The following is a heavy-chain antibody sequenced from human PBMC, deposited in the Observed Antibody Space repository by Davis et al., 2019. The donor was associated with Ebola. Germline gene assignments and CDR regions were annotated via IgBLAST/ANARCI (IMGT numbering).Heavy chain of an antibody. Sequence: GSLRLSCTVSGGSISSYYWSWIRQPPGKGLEWIGYIYYRGSTNYNPSLTSRVTISIDMSKIHFSLRLTSVTAADTAVYYCARFVAESATLDYWGQGTLVTVSS. CDR1: GGSISSYY. D-gene: IGHD6-19*01. CDR2: IYYRGST. V-gene: IGHV4-59*01. CDR3: ARFVAESATLDY. J-gene: IGHJ4*02.